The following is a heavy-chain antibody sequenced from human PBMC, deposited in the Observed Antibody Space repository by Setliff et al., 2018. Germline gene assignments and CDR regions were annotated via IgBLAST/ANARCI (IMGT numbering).Heavy chain of an antibody. CDR3: ARPGRGRGLDV. D-gene: IGHD2-15*01. CDR1: GFTFSSYA. V-gene: IGHV3-23*01. CDR2: ISGSGGST. J-gene: IGHJ3*01. Sequence: GGSLRLSCAASGFTFSSYAMSWVRQAPGKGLEWVSAISGSGGSTYYADSVKGRFTISRDNSKNSLYLQMNSLRVDDTAVYYCARPGRGRGLDVWGQGTMVTVSS.